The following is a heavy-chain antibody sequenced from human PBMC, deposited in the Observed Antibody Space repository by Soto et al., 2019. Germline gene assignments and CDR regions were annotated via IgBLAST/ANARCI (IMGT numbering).Heavy chain of an antibody. J-gene: IGHJ5*02. D-gene: IGHD3-3*01. CDR2: ISGSGGST. CDR1: GFTFSSYA. V-gene: IGHV3-23*01. CDR3: AKDSYDFWSGYFNWFDP. Sequence: GGSLRLSCAASGFTFSSYAMSWVRQAPGKGLEWVSAISGSGGSTYYADSVKGRFTISRDNSKNTLYLQMNSLRAEDTAVYYCAKDSYDFWSGYFNWFDPWGQGTLVTVSS.